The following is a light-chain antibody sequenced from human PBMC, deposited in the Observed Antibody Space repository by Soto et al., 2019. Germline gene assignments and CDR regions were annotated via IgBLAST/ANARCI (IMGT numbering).Light chain of an antibody. CDR1: SGHSSYI. J-gene: IGLJ3*02. V-gene: IGLV4-60*02. Sequence: QSVPTQSSSASASLGSSVKLTCTLSSGHSSYIIAWHQQQPGKAPRYLMKLEGSGGYNKGSGVPDRFSGSSSGADRYLTISNLQFEDEADYYCETWDSNTRVFGGGTKLTVL. CDR2: LEGSGGY. CDR3: ETWDSNTRV.